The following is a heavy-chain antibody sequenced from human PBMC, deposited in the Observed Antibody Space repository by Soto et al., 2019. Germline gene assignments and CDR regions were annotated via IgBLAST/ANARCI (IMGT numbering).Heavy chain of an antibody. Sequence: SETLSLTCTVSGGSISSGVYYWSWIGQHPGKGLEWIGYIYYSGITYYNPSLKSRVTISVDTSKNQFSLKLSSVTAADTAVYYCARGSPYYDSSGYSNWFDPWGQGTLVTVSS. CDR2: IYYSGIT. V-gene: IGHV4-31*03. CDR3: ARGSPYYDSSGYSNWFDP. J-gene: IGHJ5*02. CDR1: GGSISSGVYY. D-gene: IGHD3-22*01.